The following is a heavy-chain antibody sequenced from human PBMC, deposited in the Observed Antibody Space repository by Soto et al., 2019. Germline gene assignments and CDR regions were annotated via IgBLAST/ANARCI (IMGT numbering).Heavy chain of an antibody. V-gene: IGHV2-26*01. D-gene: IGHD3-10*01. CDR1: GFSLSNARMG. Sequence: QVTLKESGHVLVNPTETLTLTCTVSGFSLSNARMGVSWIRQPPGKALEWLAHIFSNDEKSYSTSRNNRLTISKDTSKRQVVLTMTNMDPVDTATYYCARIVFLGRGRVAFDIWGQGTMVTVSS. CDR2: IFSNDEK. CDR3: ARIVFLGRGRVAFDI. J-gene: IGHJ3*02.